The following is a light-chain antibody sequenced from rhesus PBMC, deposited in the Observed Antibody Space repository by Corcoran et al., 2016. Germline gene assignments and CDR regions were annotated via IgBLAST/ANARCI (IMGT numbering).Light chain of an antibody. CDR1: QSVSSY. CDR3: QHYRNWPLT. CDR2: GAS. J-gene: IGKJ4*01. V-gene: IGKV3S9*01. Sequence: EIVMTQSPATLSLSPGERATLSCRASQSVSSYVAWYQQKPEQAPRLLLSGASNRATGVPDRFSGSGSGTDFTLTISSLEPEDFGVYYCQHYRNWPLTFGGGTKVEIK.